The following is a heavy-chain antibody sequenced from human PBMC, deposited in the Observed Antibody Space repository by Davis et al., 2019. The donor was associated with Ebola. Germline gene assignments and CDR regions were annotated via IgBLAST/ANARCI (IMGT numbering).Heavy chain of an antibody. CDR1: GGSFSGYY. V-gene: IGHV4-34*01. CDR2: INHSGST. CDR3: ARWRINDFWSGYLAHYYGMDV. Sequence: SETLSLTCAVYGGSFSGYYWSWIRQPPGKGLEWIGEINHSGSTNYNPSLKSRVTISVDTSKNQFSLKLNAVTAADTAVYYCARWRINDFWSGYLAHYYGMDVWGQGTTVTVSS. D-gene: IGHD3-3*01. J-gene: IGHJ6*02.